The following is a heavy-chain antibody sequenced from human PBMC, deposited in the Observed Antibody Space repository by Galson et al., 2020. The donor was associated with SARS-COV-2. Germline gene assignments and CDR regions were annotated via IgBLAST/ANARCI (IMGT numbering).Heavy chain of an antibody. J-gene: IGHJ4*02. D-gene: IGHD4-17*01. CDR3: AREIGTSTVALDY. Sequence: GESLKISCAASGFTFSSYGMHWVRQAPGKGLEWVAVIWYDGSNKYYADSVKGRFTISRDNSKNTLYLQMNSLRAEDTAVYYCAREIGTSTVALDYWGQGTLVTVSS. CDR1: GFTFSSYG. CDR2: IWYDGSNK. V-gene: IGHV3-33*01.